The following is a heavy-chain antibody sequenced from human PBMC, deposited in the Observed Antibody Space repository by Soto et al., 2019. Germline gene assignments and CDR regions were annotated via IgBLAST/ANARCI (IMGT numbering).Heavy chain of an antibody. D-gene: IGHD3-10*01. Sequence: SETLSLTCTVSGGSISSYYWSWIRQPPGKGLEWIGYIYYSGSTNYNPALKSRITISVDTSKNQFSLKLSSVTAADTAVYYCARWGYLYGSAPHFDYWGQGTLVTVSS. CDR3: ARWGYLYGSAPHFDY. V-gene: IGHV4-59*01. J-gene: IGHJ4*02. CDR1: GGSISSYY. CDR2: IYYSGST.